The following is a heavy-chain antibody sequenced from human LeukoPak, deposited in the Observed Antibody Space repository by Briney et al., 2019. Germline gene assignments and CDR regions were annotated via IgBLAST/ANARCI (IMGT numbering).Heavy chain of an antibody. CDR1: GGSISSSGYY. CDR3: ATEPYCSGGSCFPFDY. V-gene: IGHV4-39*02. D-gene: IGHD2-15*01. CDR2: VYYTGST. Sequence: SETLSLTCTVSGGSISSSGYYWGWIRRPPGKGLEWVGSVYYTGSTFYNPSLKSRVTTSVDTSKNHFSLNLSSVTAADTAVYYCATEPYCSGGSCFPFDYWGQGTLVTVSS. J-gene: IGHJ4*02.